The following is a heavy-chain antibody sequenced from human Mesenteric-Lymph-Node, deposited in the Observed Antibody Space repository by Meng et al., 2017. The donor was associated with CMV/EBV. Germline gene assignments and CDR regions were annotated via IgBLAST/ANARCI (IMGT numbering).Heavy chain of an antibody. CDR2: ISYDGSNK. CDR1: GFTFSSYA. CDR3: ARDCRNRPGCSYPYYSGMDV. D-gene: IGHD2-15*01. V-gene: IGHV3-30-3*01. Sequence: GESLKISCAASGFTFSSYAMHWVRQAPGKGLEWVAVISYDGSNKYYADSVKGRFTISRDNAKNSLYLQVNSLRAEDTAVYYCARDCRNRPGCSYPYYSGMDVWGQGTTVTVSS. J-gene: IGHJ6*02.